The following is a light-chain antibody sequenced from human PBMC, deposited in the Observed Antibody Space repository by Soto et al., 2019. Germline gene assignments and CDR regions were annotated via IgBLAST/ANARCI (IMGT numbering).Light chain of an antibody. J-gene: IGKJ1*01. CDR3: QQYYSTPVT. CDR1: QSVLCSSNNKNY. CDR2: WAS. V-gene: IGKV4-1*01. Sequence: DIVMTQSPDSLAVSLGERATINCRSSQSVLCSSNNKNYLAWYQQKPGQPPKLLIYWASTRESGVPDRFSGSGSGTDFTLTISSLQAEDVAVYYCQQYYSTPVTFGKGTKVDIQ.